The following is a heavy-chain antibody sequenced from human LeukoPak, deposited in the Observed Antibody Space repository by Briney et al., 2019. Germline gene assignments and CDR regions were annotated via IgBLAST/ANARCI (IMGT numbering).Heavy chain of an antibody. V-gene: IGHV3-74*03. CDR1: GFTFSTYM. J-gene: IGHJ5*02. CDR2: INTDGSIT. D-gene: IGHD3-9*01. Sequence: GSLRHSPAAPGFTFSTYMIHSVRPAPGKGLVWVSRINTDGSITTYADSVKGRFTISRDNAKNTLYLQMNSLRDEDTAVYYCASLGTLVPWGQGTLVTVSS. CDR3: ASLGTLVP.